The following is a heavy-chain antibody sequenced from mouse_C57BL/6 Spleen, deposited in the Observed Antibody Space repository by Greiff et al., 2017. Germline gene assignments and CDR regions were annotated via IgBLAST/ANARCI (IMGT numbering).Heavy chain of an antibody. CDR1: GFSLTSYG. CDR2: IWSGGST. Sequence: QVQLKESGPGLVQPSQSLSITCTVSGFSLTSYGVHWVRQSPGKGLEWLGVIWSGGSTDSNAAFISRLSISKDNSKSQVFFKMNSLQADYTAIYYCARNFGVTTGGAYWGQGTLVTVSA. CDR3: ARNFGVTTGGAY. V-gene: IGHV2-2*01. D-gene: IGHD1-1*01. J-gene: IGHJ3*01.